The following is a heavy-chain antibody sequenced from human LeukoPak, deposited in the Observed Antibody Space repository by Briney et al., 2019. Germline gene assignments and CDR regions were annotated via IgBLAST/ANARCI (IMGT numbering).Heavy chain of an antibody. D-gene: IGHD6-13*01. Sequence: GGSLRLSCAASGVTFDDFAMHWVRQAPGKGLEWVSSVNWNSDIIDYADSVKGRFTISRDNAKNSLYLQMNSLRAEDTAVYYCARVAGSWYAWGFDYWGQGTLVTVSS. V-gene: IGHV3-9*01. CDR1: GVTFDDFA. J-gene: IGHJ4*02. CDR2: VNWNSDII. CDR3: ARVAGSWYAWGFDY.